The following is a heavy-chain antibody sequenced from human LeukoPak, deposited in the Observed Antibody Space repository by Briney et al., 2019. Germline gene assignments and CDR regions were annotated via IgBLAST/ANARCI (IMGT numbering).Heavy chain of an antibody. D-gene: IGHD3-10*01. V-gene: IGHV3-7*01. Sequence: GGSLRLSXAASGFTFSSYWMSWVRQAPGKGLEWVANIKQDGSEKYYVDSVKGRFTISRDNAKNSLYLQMNSLRAEDTAVYYCARESGSGRRFVDYYMDVWGKGTTVTVSS. CDR3: ARESGSGRRFVDYYMDV. CDR2: IKQDGSEK. CDR1: GFTFSSYW. J-gene: IGHJ6*03.